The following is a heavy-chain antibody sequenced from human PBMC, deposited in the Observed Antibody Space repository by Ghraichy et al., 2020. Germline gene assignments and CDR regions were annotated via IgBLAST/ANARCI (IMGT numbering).Heavy chain of an antibody. CDR3: SRIGEYSISYHY. CDR2: INPNHANT. J-gene: IGHJ4*02. Sequence: ASVKVSCKASGYTFTSYGINCVRQAPGQWLEWMGLINPNHANTDYAPKLQGRVTFTTDTSTNTAYMDLRSLRSDDTAVYYCSRIGEYSISYHYWGQGTLVTVSS. V-gene: IGHV1-18*04. D-gene: IGHD6-6*01. CDR1: GYTFTSYG.